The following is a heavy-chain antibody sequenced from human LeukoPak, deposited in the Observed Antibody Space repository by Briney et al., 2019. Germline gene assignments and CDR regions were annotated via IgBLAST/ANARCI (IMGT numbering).Heavy chain of an antibody. J-gene: IGHJ4*02. CDR3: AKELWFGELLVFDY. Sequence: GGSLRLSCVASVFTFSSYAMSWVRQAPGKGLEWVSAISSSGGSTYYTDSVKGRFTISRDKSKNMLYMQMNSLRAEDTAVYYCAKELWFGELLVFDYWGQGTLVTVSS. V-gene: IGHV3-23*01. CDR1: VFTFSSYA. CDR2: ISSSGGST. D-gene: IGHD3-10*01.